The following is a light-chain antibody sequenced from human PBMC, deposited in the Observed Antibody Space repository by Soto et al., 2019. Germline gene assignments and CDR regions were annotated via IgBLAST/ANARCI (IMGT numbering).Light chain of an antibody. CDR1: SSDVGGYNY. J-gene: IGLJ1*01. V-gene: IGLV2-14*01. Sequence: QSALTQPASASGSPGQSITISCTGNSSDVGGYNYVSWYKQHPGKDPKLLIYEVSNVPSGVSNRFSVSKSGNTAYLTISGLQAEDEADYYCSTYTSSSTVVFGSGTKLTVL. CDR3: STYTSSSTVV. CDR2: EVS.